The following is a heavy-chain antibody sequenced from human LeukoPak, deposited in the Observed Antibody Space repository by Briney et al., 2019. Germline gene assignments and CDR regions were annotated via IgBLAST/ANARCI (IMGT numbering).Heavy chain of an antibody. Sequence: SETLSLTCAVYGGSFSGYYWSWIRQPPGKGLEWIGEINHSGSTNYNPSLKSRVTMSVDTSKNQFSLKLSSVTAADTAVYYCARGYYGSGTYYRLQRDYWGQGTLVTVSS. CDR1: GGSFSGYY. CDR2: INHSGST. V-gene: IGHV4-34*01. J-gene: IGHJ4*02. D-gene: IGHD3-22*01. CDR3: ARGYYGSGTYYRLQRDY.